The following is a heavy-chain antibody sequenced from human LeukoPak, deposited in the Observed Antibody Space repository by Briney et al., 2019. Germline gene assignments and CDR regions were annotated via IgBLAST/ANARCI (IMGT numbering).Heavy chain of an antibody. V-gene: IGHV1-2*02. CDR2: INPNSGGT. Sequence: ASVKVSCKASGYTFTGYYMHWVRQAPGQGLEWMGWINPNSGGTNYAQKFQGRVTMTRDTSISTAYMELSRLRSDDTAVYYCARTGHKGYCSSTSCWGDYFDYWGQGTLVTVSS. CDR3: ARTGHKGYCSSTSCWGDYFDY. D-gene: IGHD2-2*01. J-gene: IGHJ4*02. CDR1: GYTFTGYY.